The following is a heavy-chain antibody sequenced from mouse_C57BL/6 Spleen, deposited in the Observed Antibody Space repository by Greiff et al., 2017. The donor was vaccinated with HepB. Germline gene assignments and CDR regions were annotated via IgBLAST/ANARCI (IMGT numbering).Heavy chain of an antibody. Sequence: QVQLQQPGPELVKPGASVKFSCKASGYTFSSSWMHWVKQRPGQGLEWIGRIYPSSGGTNYNEKFKGKATLTADKSSSTAYMQLSSLTSEDSAVYYCAREDWGFAYWGQGTLVTVSA. CDR2: IYPSSGGT. V-gene: IGHV1-64*01. CDR3: AREDWGFAY. J-gene: IGHJ3*01. CDR1: GYTFSSSW.